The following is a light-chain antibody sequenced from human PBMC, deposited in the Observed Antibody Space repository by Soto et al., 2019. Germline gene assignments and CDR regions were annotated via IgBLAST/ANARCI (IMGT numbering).Light chain of an antibody. CDR1: QSVRSY. J-gene: IGKJ4*01. CDR2: DAS. V-gene: IGKV3-11*01. Sequence: EIVLTQSPATLSLSPGERATLSCRASQSVRSYLAWYQQKPGQAPRLLIYDASNRATGIPARFSGSGSGTDFTLTISSPEPEDFAVYYCQQRNYWPLLTVGGGTKVEIK. CDR3: QQRNYWPLLT.